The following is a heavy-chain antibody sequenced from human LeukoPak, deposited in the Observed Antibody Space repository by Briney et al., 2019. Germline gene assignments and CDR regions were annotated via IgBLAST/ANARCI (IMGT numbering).Heavy chain of an antibody. Sequence: PSETLSLTCTVSGGSISSSSYYWGWIRQPPGKGLEWIGSIYYSGSTYYNPSLKSRVTISVDTSKNQFSLKLSSVTAADTAVYYCARHQSPPRYSYGFWGQGTLVTVSS. CDR2: IYYSGST. CDR1: GGSISSSSYY. J-gene: IGHJ4*02. V-gene: IGHV4-39*01. CDR3: ARHQSPPRYSYGF. D-gene: IGHD5-18*01.